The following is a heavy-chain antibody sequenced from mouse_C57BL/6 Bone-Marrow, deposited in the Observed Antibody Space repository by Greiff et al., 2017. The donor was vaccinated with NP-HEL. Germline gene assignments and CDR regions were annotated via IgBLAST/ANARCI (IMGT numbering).Heavy chain of an antibody. Sequence: EVQLVESGGGLVQSGRSLRLSCATSGFTFSDFYMEWVRQAPGKGLEWIAASRNKANDYTTEYSASVKGRFIVSRDTSQSILYLQMNALRAEDTAIYYCARDAPTKTGTRAMDYWGQGTSVTVSS. J-gene: IGHJ4*01. CDR2: SRNKANDYTT. V-gene: IGHV7-1*01. D-gene: IGHD4-1*01. CDR3: ARDAPTKTGTRAMDY. CDR1: GFTFSDFY.